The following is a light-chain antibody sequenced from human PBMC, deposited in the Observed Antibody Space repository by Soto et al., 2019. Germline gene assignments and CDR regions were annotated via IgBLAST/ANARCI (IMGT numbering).Light chain of an antibody. CDR2: GAS. CDR3: QLYGSSPPIT. V-gene: IGKV3-20*01. J-gene: IGKJ5*01. Sequence: EIVLTQSPGTLSLSPGERATLSCRASQSVSSSYLAWYQQKPGQAPRLLIYGASSRATAILDRFSGSGSGTDFTLTISRLKPEDFAVYYCQLYGSSPPITFGQGTRLKIK. CDR1: QSVSSSY.